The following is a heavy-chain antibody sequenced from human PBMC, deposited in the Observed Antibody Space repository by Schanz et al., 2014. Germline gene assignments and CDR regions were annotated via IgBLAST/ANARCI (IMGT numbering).Heavy chain of an antibody. V-gene: IGHV3-74*01. CDR1: GFTFSTYW. CDR3: ARDDGGGYNQIDY. Sequence: EVQLVESGGGLVQPGGSLRLSCAASGFTFSTYWMHWVRQAPGKGLVWVSHINSDGTTTTYADSVKGRFTISRDNSENTLDLEMNSLRLEDTAVYDCARDDGGGYNQIDYWGQGALVTVSS. J-gene: IGHJ4*02. CDR2: INSDGTTT. D-gene: IGHD5-12*01.